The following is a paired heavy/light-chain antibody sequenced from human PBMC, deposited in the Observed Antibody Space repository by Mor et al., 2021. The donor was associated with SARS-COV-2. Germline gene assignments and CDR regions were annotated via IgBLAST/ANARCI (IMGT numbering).Light chain of an antibody. CDR1: QSISSW. CDR2: DAI. CDR3: QQAQSFPLFT. Sequence: DIQMTQSPSSVSASLGDTVIITCRASQSISSWLAWYQQKPGKAPKLLIYDAIARVSGVPSRFSGTKSGTDFTLTISSLQPEDFATYYCQQAQSFPLFTFGGGTTVEVK. V-gene: IGKV1-12*01. J-gene: IGKJ4*01.
Heavy chain of an antibody. J-gene: IGHJ4*02. Sequence: EVQLVQSGAEVKKPGESLKISCKGSGYSFTSYWIGWVRQMPGKGLEWMGIIYPGDSDTRYSPSFQGQVTISADKSISTAYLQWSSLKASDTAMYYCARRCGGDCSYFDYWGQGTLVTVSS. CDR3: ARRCGGDCSYFDY. CDR1: GYSFTSYW. CDR2: IYPGDSDT. V-gene: IGHV5-51*01. D-gene: IGHD2-21*02.